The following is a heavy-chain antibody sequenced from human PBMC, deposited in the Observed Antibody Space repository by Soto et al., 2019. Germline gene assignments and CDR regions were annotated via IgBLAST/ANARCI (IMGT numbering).Heavy chain of an antibody. CDR3: ARDEYSSSWYSGYNWFDP. CDR2: IIPIFGTA. V-gene: IGHV1-69*01. CDR1: GGTFSSYA. Sequence: QVQLVQSGAEVKKPGSSVKVSCKASGGTFSSYAISWVRQAPGQGLEWMGGIIPIFGTANYAQKFQGRVTITADESTSTAYMELSSLRSEDTAVYYCARDEYSSSWYSGYNWFDPWGQGTLVTVSS. D-gene: IGHD6-13*01. J-gene: IGHJ5*02.